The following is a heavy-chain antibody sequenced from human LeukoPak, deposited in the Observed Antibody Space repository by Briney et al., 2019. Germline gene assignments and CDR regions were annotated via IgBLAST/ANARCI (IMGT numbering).Heavy chain of an antibody. Sequence: GGSLRLSCAASGFTFNTYAMHWVRQAPGKGLEWVAYISGTGFTTYYADSVKGRFTISSDSSKNTLFLQMNSLRAEDTAIYYCAKDGYNWIAFDDWGQGTLVTVSS. V-gene: IGHV3-23*01. D-gene: IGHD1-20*01. J-gene: IGHJ4*02. CDR2: ISGTGFTT. CDR3: AKDGYNWIAFDD. CDR1: GFTFNTYA.